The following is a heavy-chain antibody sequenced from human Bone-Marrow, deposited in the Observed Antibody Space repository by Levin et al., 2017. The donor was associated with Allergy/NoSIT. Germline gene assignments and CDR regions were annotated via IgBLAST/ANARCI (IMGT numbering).Heavy chain of an antibody. CDR2: VNHRGST. J-gene: IGHJ5*02. CDR1: GASFSSYY. V-gene: IGHV4-34*01. Sequence: PGGSLRLSCVLSGASFSSYYYNWIRQSPGKGLEWIGEVNHRGSTTYSPSLGSRVTISVDPSKNQFSLILKSVTAADTALYYCAAGWEVPGNSENWFDPWGQGTLVIVSS. D-gene: IGHD1-26*01. CDR3: AAGWEVPGNSENWFDP.